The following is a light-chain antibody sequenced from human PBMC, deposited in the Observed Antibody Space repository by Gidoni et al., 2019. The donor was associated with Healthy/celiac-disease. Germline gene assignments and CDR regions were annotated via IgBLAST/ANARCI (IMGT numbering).Light chain of an antibody. CDR2: QDS. Sequence: SYELTQPPSVSVSPGQTASITCSGAKLGDKYACWYQQKPGQSPVLVIYQDSKRPSGIPERFSGSNSGNTATLTISGTQAMDEADYYCQAWDSSISVFGGGTKLTVL. CDR3: QAWDSSISV. J-gene: IGLJ2*01. V-gene: IGLV3-1*01. CDR1: KLGDKY.